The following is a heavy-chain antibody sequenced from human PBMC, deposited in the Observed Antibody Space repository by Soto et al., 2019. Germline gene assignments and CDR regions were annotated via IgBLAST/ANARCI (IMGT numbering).Heavy chain of an antibody. Sequence: ASVKASCKDSGYTFTSYGLSWVRQAPGQGLEWMGWISAYNGNTNYAQKLQGRVTMTTDTSTSTAYMELRSLRSDDTAVYYCARDDFWSGNYTLVHWGQGTLVTASS. D-gene: IGHD3-3*01. CDR3: ARDDFWSGNYTLVH. J-gene: IGHJ4*02. CDR2: ISAYNGNT. V-gene: IGHV1-18*04. CDR1: GYTFTSYG.